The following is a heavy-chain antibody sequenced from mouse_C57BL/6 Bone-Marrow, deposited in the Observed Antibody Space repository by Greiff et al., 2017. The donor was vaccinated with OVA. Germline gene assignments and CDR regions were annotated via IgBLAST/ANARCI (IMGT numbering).Heavy chain of an antibody. CDR1: GFTFSDYG. D-gene: IGHD2-2*01. Sequence: DVQLVESGGGLVKPGGSLKLSCAASGFTFSDYGMHWVRQAPEKGLEWVAYISSGSSTIYYADTVKGRFTISRDNAKNTLFLQMTSLRSEDTAMYYCARGVTTGESFDVWGTGTTVTVSS. CDR2: ISSGSSTI. J-gene: IGHJ1*03. CDR3: ARGVTTGESFDV. V-gene: IGHV5-17*01.